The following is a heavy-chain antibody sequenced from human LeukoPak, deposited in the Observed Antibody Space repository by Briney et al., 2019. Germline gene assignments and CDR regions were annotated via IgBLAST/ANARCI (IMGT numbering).Heavy chain of an antibody. CDR1: GGSISSGGYY. D-gene: IGHD3-3*01. V-gene: IGHV4-31*03. CDR2: IYYSGST. CDR3: ARIKTYYDFWSGYYFGFDP. J-gene: IGHJ5*02. Sequence: PSQTLSLTCTVSGGSISSGGYYWSWIRQHPGKGLEWIGYIYYSGSTYYNPSLKSRVTISVDTSKNQFSLKLSSVTGADTAVYYCARIKTYYDFWSGYYFGFDPWGQGTLVTVSS.